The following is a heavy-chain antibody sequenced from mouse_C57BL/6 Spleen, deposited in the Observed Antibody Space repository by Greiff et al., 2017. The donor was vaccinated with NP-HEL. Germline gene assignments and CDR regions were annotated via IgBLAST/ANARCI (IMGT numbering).Heavy chain of an antibody. CDR2: ISDGGSYT. J-gene: IGHJ1*03. CDR1: GFTFSSYA. V-gene: IGHV5-4*01. D-gene: IGHD1-1*01. Sequence: DVQLVESGGGLVKPGGSLKLSCAASGFTFSSYAMSWVRQTPEKRLEWVATISDGGSYTYYPDNVKGRFTISRDNAKNNLYLQMSHLKSEDTAMYYCARDPDYYGSKDWYFDVWGTGTTVTVSS. CDR3: ARDPDYYGSKDWYFDV.